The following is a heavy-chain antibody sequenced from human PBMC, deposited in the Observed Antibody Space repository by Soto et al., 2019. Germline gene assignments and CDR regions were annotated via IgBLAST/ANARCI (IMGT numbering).Heavy chain of an antibody. Sequence: PGGSLRLSCAASGSTFSSYGMHWVRQAPGKGLEWVAVISYDGSDKYYADSVKGRFSISRDNPKNTLYLQMNSLRPEDTAVYYCAKVTGYCSSSSCRRDYYYYYGMDVWGQGTTVTVSS. CDR2: ISYDGSDK. J-gene: IGHJ6*02. D-gene: IGHD2-2*01. CDR1: GSTFSSYG. CDR3: AKVTGYCSSSSCRRDYYYYYGMDV. V-gene: IGHV3-30*18.